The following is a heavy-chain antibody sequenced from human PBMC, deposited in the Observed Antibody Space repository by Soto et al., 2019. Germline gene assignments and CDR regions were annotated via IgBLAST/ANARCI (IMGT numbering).Heavy chain of an antibody. J-gene: IGHJ4*02. D-gene: IGHD3-9*01. CDR1: GGSISSYY. V-gene: IGHV4-59*01. CDR3: ARVGILTGYLYYFDY. CDR2: IYYSGST. Sequence: KPSETLSLTCTVSGGSISSYYWSWIRQPPGKGLEWIGYIYYSGSTNYNPSLKSRVTISVDTSKNQFSLKLSSVTAADTAVYYCARVGILTGYLYYFDYWGQGTLVTVSS.